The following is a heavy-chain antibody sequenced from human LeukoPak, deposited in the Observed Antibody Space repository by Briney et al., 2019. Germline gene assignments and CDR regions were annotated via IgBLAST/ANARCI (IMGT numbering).Heavy chain of an antibody. CDR1: GGSISSYY. D-gene: IGHD3-10*01. J-gene: IGHJ6*03. CDR3: ARLTMVRGAPYYYYMDV. CDR2: IHYSGST. Sequence: PSETLSLTCTVSGGSISSYYWSWIRQPPGKGLEWIGYIHYSGSTNYNPSLKSRVTISVDTSKNQFSLKLSSVTAADTAVYYCARLTMVRGAPYYYYMDVWGKGTTVTISS. V-gene: IGHV4-59*01.